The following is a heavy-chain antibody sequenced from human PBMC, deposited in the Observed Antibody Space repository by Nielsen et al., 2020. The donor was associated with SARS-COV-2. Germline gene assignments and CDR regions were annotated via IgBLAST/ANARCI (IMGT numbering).Heavy chain of an antibody. V-gene: IGHV4-39*07. CDR3: ARGYGDLPGINDY. CDR1: GGSISSSSYY. Sequence: SETLSLTCTVSGGSISSSSYYWGWIRQPPGKGLEWIGSIYYSGSTYYNPSLKSRVTISVDTSRNQFSLKLSSVTAADTAVYYCARGYGDLPGINDYWGQGTLVTVSS. J-gene: IGHJ4*02. D-gene: IGHD4-17*01. CDR2: IYYSGST.